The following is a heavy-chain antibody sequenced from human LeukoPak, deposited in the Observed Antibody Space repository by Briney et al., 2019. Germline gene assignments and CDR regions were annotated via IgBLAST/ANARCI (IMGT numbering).Heavy chain of an antibody. CDR3: ATEAGYYDSSGYTYYYYGMDV. CDR2: INPSGGST. CDR1: GYTFTSYY. D-gene: IGHD3-22*01. Sequence: ASVKVSCKASGYTFTSYYMHWVRQAPGQGLEWMGIINPSGGSTSYAQEFQGRVTMTRGTSTSTVYMELSSLRSEDTAVYYCATEAGYYDSSGYTYYYYGMDVWGQGTTVTVSS. J-gene: IGHJ6*02. V-gene: IGHV1-46*01.